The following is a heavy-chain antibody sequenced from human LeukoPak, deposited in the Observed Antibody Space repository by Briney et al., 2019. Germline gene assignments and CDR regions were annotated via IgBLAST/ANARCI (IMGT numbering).Heavy chain of an antibody. D-gene: IGHD2-15*01. V-gene: IGHV4-31*03. CDR2: IYYSGST. J-gene: IGHJ5*02. CDR1: GGSISSGGYY. Sequence: SQTLSLTCTVSGGSISSGGYYWSWIRQHPGKGLEWIGYIYYSGSTYYNPSLKSRVTISVDTSKNQFSLKLSSVTAADTAVYYCARGLTDIVVVVAATTRFDPWGQGTLVTVSS. CDR3: ARGLTDIVVVVAATTRFDP.